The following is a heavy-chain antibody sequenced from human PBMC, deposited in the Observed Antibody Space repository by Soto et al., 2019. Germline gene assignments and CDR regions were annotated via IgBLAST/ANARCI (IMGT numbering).Heavy chain of an antibody. CDR3: ARAPIASGSGWYDY. CDR1: GGTFSSYA. D-gene: IGHD6-19*01. V-gene: IGHV1-46*03. J-gene: IGHJ4*02. CDR2: INPRGGST. Sequence: ASVKVSCKASGGTFSSYAISWVRQAPGQGLEWMGMINPRGGSTSSAQKFQGRVTMTRDTSTSTVYMELSSLRSEDTAVYYCARAPIASGSGWYDYWGQGTLVTVSS.